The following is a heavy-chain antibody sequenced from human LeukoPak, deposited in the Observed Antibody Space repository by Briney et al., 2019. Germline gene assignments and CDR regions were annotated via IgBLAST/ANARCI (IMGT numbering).Heavy chain of an antibody. CDR1: GFTFDTYW. J-gene: IGHJ5*02. D-gene: IGHD4-11*01. CDR2: IKQDGSEI. CDR3: ARDLGTVTTTWWFDP. Sequence: GGSLRLSCAASGFTFDTYWMSWVHQAPGKGLEWVASIKQDGSEIYYADSVKGRFTISRDNSKNTLYLQMNSLRAEDTAVYYCARDLGTVTTTWWFDPWGQGTLVTVSS. V-gene: IGHV3-7*01.